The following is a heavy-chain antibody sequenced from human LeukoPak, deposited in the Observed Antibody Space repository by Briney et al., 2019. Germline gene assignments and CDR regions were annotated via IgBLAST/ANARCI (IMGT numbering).Heavy chain of an antibody. CDR2: INHSGST. D-gene: IGHD6-6*01. V-gene: IGHV4-34*01. CDR1: GGSFSGYY. Sequence: SETLSLTCAVYGGSFSGYYWSWIRQPPGKGLEWIGEINHSGSTNYNPSLKSRVTTSVDTSKNQFSLKLSSVTAADTAVYYCARPQYSSSSFYYWGQGTLVTVSS. J-gene: IGHJ4*02. CDR3: ARPQYSSSSFYY.